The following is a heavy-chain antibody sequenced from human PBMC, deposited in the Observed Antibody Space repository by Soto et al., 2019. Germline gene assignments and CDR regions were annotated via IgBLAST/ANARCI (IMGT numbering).Heavy chain of an antibody. V-gene: IGHV5-51*01. CDR2: IYPGDSDT. J-gene: IGHJ6*02. CDR1: GYSFTSYW. CDR3: ARHFSSGNLWYYYYGMDV. D-gene: IGHD6-13*01. Sequence: TGESLKISCKGSGYSFTSYWIGWVRQMPGKGLEWMGIIYPGDSDTRYSPSFQGQVTISADKSISTAYLQWSSLKASDTAMYYCARHFSSGNLWYYYYGMDVWGQGTTVTVSS.